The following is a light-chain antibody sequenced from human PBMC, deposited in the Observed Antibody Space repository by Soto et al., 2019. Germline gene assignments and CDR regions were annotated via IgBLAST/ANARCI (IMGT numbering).Light chain of an antibody. CDR2: GSS. CDR3: QQDGGSPPYT. Sequence: EGVLTQSPGTLSLSPGERATLACRASQTVSNNYLAWYQHKPGQSPKLLIFGSSDRDTGIPDRFSGSGSGTDFTLTSSRMETEDFAVYYCQQDGGSPPYTFGQGTKLEIK. V-gene: IGKV3-20*01. CDR1: QTVSNNY. J-gene: IGKJ2*01.